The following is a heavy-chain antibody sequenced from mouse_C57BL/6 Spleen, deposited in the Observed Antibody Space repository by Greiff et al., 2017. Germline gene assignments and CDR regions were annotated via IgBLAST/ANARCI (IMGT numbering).Heavy chain of an antibody. CDR1: GYAFSSYW. D-gene: IGHD2-1*01. V-gene: IGHV1-80*01. J-gene: IGHJ4*01. Sequence: VQLQQSGAELVKPGASVKISCKASGYAFSSYWMNWVKQRPGQGLEWIGQIYPGDGDTNYNGKFKGKATLTADKSSSTAYMQLSSLTSEDSAVYFCARTGIYYGTTGDYAMDYWGQGTSVTVSS. CDR3: ARTGIYYGTTGDYAMDY. CDR2: IYPGDGDT.